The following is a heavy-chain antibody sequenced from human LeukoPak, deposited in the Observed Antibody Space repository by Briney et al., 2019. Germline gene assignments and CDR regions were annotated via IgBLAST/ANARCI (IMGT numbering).Heavy chain of an antibody. Sequence: PSETLSLTCTVSGGSTSGYYWAWIRQPPGKGLEWIGEIYHSGSTNYNPSLKSRVTISVDKSKNQFSLKLSSVTAADTAVYYCARVWYYYDSSGKDYGMDVWGQGTTVTVSS. CDR3: ARVWYYYDSSGKDYGMDV. CDR2: IYHSGST. J-gene: IGHJ6*02. V-gene: IGHV4-34*01. CDR1: GGSTSGYY. D-gene: IGHD3-22*01.